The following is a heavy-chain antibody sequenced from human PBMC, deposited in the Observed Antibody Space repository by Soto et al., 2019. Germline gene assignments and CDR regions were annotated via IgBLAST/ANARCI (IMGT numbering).Heavy chain of an antibody. D-gene: IGHD6-6*01. CDR2: IYYSGRT. Sequence: QVQLQEPGPGLVKPSQTLSLTCTVSGGSISSGGYYWSWIRQHPGKGLEWIGYIYYSGRTYYNPSLHSLVSIAVDTTENQFALKLTSVTAADTSVYYCARGSFSSSSSWFDPLGRGTLVTVSS. CDR1: GGSISSGGYY. J-gene: IGHJ5*02. CDR3: ARGSFSSSSSWFDP. V-gene: IGHV4-31*01.